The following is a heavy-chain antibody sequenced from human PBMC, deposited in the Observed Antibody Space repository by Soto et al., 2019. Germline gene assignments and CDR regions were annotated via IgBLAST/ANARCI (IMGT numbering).Heavy chain of an antibody. Sequence: ASVKVSCKASGYTFTSYGISWVRQAPRQGLEWMGWISAYNGNTNYAQKLQGRVTMTTDTSTSTAYMELRSLRSDDTAVYYCATYSSSSYYYYGMDVWGQGTTVTVSS. CDR1: GYTFTSYG. CDR3: ATYSSSSYYYYGMDV. J-gene: IGHJ6*02. V-gene: IGHV1-18*01. CDR2: ISAYNGNT. D-gene: IGHD6-6*01.